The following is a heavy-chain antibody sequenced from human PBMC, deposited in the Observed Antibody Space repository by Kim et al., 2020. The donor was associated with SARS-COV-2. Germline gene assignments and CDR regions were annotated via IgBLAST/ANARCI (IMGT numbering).Heavy chain of an antibody. V-gene: IGHV4-34*01. CDR2: INHSGST. J-gene: IGHJ6*03. CDR1: GGSFSGYY. CDR3: ARVLGYIPHWYYYYMDV. Sequence: SETLSLTCAVYGGSFSGYYWSWIRQPPGKGLEWIGEINHSGSTNYNPSLKSRVTISVDTSKNQFSLKLSSVTAADTAVYYCARVLGYIPHWYYYYMDVWGKGTTVTVSS. D-gene: IGHD1-1*01.